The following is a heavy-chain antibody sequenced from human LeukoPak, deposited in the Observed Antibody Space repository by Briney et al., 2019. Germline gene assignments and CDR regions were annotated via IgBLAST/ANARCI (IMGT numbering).Heavy chain of an antibody. V-gene: IGHV3-30*18. J-gene: IGHJ4*02. CDR1: GFTFSGYG. D-gene: IGHD3-22*01. CDR2: ISFDGSNK. CDR3: ANGYYYDSSGYYPRSPYYFDY. Sequence: GGSLRLSCAASGFTFSGYGMHWVRQAPGKGLEWVAVISFDGSNKYYADFVKGRFTISRDNSKNTLYLQMNSLRAEDTAVYCCANGYYYDSSGYYPRSPYYFDYWGQGTLVTVSS.